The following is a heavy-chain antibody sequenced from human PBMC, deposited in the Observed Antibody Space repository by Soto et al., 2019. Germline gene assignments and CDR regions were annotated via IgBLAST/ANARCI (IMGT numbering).Heavy chain of an antibody. CDR3: AKGSVVVAAKFDS. V-gene: IGHV3-30-3*01. CDR1: GFTFSSYA. D-gene: IGHD2-21*02. CDR2: ISYDGSNK. J-gene: IGHJ4*02. Sequence: GGSLRLSCAASGFTFSSYAMHWVRQAPGKGLEWVAVISYDGSNKYYADSVKGRFTISRDNSRNTMFLQMNKLSAEDTAVYYCAKGSVVVAAKFDSWGQGTQVTVSS.